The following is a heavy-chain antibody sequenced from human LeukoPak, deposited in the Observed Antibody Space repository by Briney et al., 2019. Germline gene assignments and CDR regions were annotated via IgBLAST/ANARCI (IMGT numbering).Heavy chain of an antibody. Sequence: HPGGSLRLSCAASGFTFSSYAMSWVRQAPGKGLEWVSAISGSGGSTYYADSVKGRFTISRDNSKNTLYLQMNSLRAEDTAVYYCAILTSRLAVDGPGGAQLHEWGQGTLVTVSS. CDR3: AILTSRLAVDGPGGAQLHE. CDR1: GFTFSSYA. D-gene: IGHD6-19*01. CDR2: ISGSGGST. J-gene: IGHJ4*02. V-gene: IGHV3-23*01.